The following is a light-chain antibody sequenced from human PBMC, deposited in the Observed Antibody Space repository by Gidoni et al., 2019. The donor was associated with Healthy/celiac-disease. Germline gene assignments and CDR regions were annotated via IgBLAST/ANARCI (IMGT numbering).Light chain of an antibody. CDR1: QSISSY. J-gene: IGKJ2*01. CDR2: AAS. CDR3: QQSYSTPPYT. V-gene: IGKV1-39*01. Sequence: DIQMTQYPSSLSASVGDRVTITCRASQSISSYLNWYQQKPGKAPKLLIYAASSLQSGVPSRFSGSGSVTDFTLTISSLQPEDFATYYCQQSYSTPPYTFGQGTKLEIK.